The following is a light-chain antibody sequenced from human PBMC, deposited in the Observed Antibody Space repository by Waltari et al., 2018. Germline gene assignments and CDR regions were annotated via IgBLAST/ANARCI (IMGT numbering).Light chain of an antibody. CDR1: QTILDNADKSNY. Sequence: DFVMTQSPDSLAVSLGGRATINCRSSQTILDNADKSNYLAWYQHKPGQPPKLLISWASARESGVPDRCTGSGSGTDFTLTITSLQAEDVAIYYCQQYYATPRTFGQGTKVEVK. V-gene: IGKV4-1*01. CDR2: WAS. CDR3: QQYYATPRT. J-gene: IGKJ1*01.